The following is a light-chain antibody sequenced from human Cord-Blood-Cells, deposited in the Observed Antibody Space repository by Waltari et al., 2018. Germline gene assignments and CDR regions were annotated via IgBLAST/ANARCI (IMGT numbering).Light chain of an antibody. Sequence: QSALTPPASVSGPPGQPITISCTGTSSDVGSYNLVSWYQQHPGKAPKLMIYEGSKRPSGVSNRFSGSKSGNTASLTISGLQAEDEADYYCCSYAGSSTWVFGGGTKLTVL. V-gene: IGLV2-23*01. CDR3: CSYAGSSTWV. J-gene: IGLJ3*02. CDR2: EGS. CDR1: SSDVGSYNL.